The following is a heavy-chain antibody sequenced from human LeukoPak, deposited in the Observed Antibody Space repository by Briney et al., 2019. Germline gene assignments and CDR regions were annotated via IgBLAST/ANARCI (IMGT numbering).Heavy chain of an antibody. V-gene: IGHV3-15*01. CDR1: GFTFSNAW. CDR3: TTPHATLTYYDYIWGSYPRNWFDP. J-gene: IGHJ5*02. Sequence: GGSLRLSCAASGFTFSNAWMSWVRQAPGKGLEWVGRIKSKTDGGTTDYAAPVKGRFTISRDDSKNTLYLQMNSLKTEDTAVYYCTTPHATLTYYDYIWGSYPRNWFDPWGQGTLVTVSS. CDR2: IKSKTDGGTT. D-gene: IGHD3-16*02.